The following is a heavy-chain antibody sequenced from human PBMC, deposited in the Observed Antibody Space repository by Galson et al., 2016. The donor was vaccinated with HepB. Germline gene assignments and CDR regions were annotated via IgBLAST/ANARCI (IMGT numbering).Heavy chain of an antibody. CDR1: GGSFSSYS. D-gene: IGHD2-21*01. J-gene: IGHJ4*02. V-gene: IGHV4-59*01. CDR2: IHSSGNN. Sequence: SETLSLTCNVSGGSFSSYSWTWIRQPPGKGLEWIGYIHSSGNNKYKPSTKSRFHTSLDTSKNQFSLQLTSVTAADTAVYYWAREYAGLDLWSNTHHYFDNWGQGTLVTVSS. CDR3: AREYAGLDLWSNTHHYFDN.